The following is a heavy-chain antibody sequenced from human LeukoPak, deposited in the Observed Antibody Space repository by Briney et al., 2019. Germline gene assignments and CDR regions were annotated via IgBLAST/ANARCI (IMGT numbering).Heavy chain of an antibody. Sequence: GGSLRLSCAASGFTFSDYYMSWIRQAPGKGLEWVSYISSSGSTIYYADSVKGRFTISRDNAKNSLYLQMNSLRAEDTAVYYCARDRVSGSYYFYDYWGQGTLVTVSS. D-gene: IGHD1-26*01. V-gene: IGHV3-11*04. CDR1: GFTFSDYY. J-gene: IGHJ4*02. CDR3: ARDRVSGSYYFYDY. CDR2: ISSSGSTI.